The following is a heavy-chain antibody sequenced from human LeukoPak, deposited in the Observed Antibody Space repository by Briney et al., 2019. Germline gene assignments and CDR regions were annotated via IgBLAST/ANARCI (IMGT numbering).Heavy chain of an antibody. V-gene: IGHV3-30-3*01. J-gene: IGHJ3*02. Sequence: PGGSLRLSRAASGFTFSSYAMHWVRQAPGKGLEWVAVISYDGSNKYYADSVKGRFTISRDNSKNTLYLQMNSLRAEDTAVYYCARDPQIERYFDWLGHDAFDIWGQGTMVTVSS. CDR3: ARDPQIERYFDWLGHDAFDI. D-gene: IGHD3-9*01. CDR2: ISYDGSNK. CDR1: GFTFSSYA.